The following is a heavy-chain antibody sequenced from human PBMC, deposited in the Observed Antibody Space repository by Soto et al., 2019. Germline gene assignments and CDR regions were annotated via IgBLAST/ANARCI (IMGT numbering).Heavy chain of an antibody. V-gene: IGHV4-31*03. Sequence: SETLSLTCTVSGGSISSGGYYWSWIRQHPGKGLEWIGYIYYSGSTYYNPSLKSRVTISVDTSKNQFSLKLSSVTAADTAVYYCARTPRSLAFYYYYYMDVWGKGTTVTVSS. J-gene: IGHJ6*03. CDR3: ARTPRSLAFYYYYYMDV. CDR1: GGSISSGGYY. CDR2: IYYSGST.